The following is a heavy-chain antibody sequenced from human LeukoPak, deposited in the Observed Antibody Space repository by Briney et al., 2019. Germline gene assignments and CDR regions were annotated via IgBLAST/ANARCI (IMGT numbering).Heavy chain of an antibody. J-gene: IGHJ6*03. Sequence: GESLKISCKGSGYSFTSYWIGWVRQMPGKGLEWMGIIYPGDSDTRYSPSFQGQVTISADKSISTAYLQWSSLKASDTAMYYCARGVRYFDWLSTYYYYMDVWGKGTTVTISS. CDR2: IYPGDSDT. CDR3: ARGVRYFDWLSTYYYYMDV. D-gene: IGHD3-9*01. V-gene: IGHV5-51*01. CDR1: GYSFTSYW.